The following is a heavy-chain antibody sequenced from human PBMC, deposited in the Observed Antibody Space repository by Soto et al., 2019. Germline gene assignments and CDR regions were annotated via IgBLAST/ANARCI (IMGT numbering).Heavy chain of an antibody. V-gene: IGHV3-11*01. CDR1: GFTFSDHY. CDR2: ISGSGSDI. Sequence: GGSLRLSXATSGFTFSDHYMTWIRQAPGKGLEWISYISGSGSDIYYADSVKGRFTVSRDNAKNSLYLQMSSLRAEDTAVYYCAGDVHYYASDYWGQGTLVTVSS. CDR3: AGDVHYYASDY. J-gene: IGHJ4*02. D-gene: IGHD3-10*01.